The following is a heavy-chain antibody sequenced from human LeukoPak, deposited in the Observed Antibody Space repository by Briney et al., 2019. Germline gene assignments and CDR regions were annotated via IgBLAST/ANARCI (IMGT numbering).Heavy chain of an antibody. Sequence: PGGSLRLSCAASGFTFSSYAMHWVRQAPGKGLEWVAVISYDGSNKYYADSVKGRFTISRDNSKNTLYLQMNSLRAEDTAVYYCALTDYGGNPFDYWGQGTLVTVSS. J-gene: IGHJ4*02. CDR3: ALTDYGGNPFDY. CDR1: GFTFSSYA. V-gene: IGHV3-30-3*01. CDR2: ISYDGSNK. D-gene: IGHD4-23*01.